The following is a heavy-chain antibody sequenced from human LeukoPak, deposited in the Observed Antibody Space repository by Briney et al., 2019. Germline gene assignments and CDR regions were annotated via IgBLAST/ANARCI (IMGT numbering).Heavy chain of an antibody. CDR2: ISGSGGST. CDR3: AGSYYDSSGYYYGGAFDI. V-gene: IGHV3-23*01. J-gene: IGHJ3*02. D-gene: IGHD3-22*01. Sequence: PGGSLRLSCAASGFTFSSYAMSWVRQAPGKGLEWVSAISGSGGSTYYADSVKGRFTISRDNSKNTLYLQMNSLRAEDTAVYYCAGSYYDSSGYYYGGAFDIWGQGTMVTVSS. CDR1: GFTFSSYA.